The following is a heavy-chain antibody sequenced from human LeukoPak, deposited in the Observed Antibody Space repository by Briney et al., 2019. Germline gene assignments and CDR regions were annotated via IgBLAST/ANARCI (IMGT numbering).Heavy chain of an antibody. V-gene: IGHV1-8*01. D-gene: IGHD6-6*01. CDR1: GYTFTSYD. J-gene: IGHJ4*02. Sequence: GASVKVSCKASGYTFTSYDINWVRQATGQGLEWMGWMNPNSGNTGYAQKFQGRVTMTRNTSISTAYMELRSLRSDDTAIFYCARDLGYSSSSAIPLDYWGQGTLVTVSS. CDR3: ARDLGYSSSSAIPLDY. CDR2: MNPNSGNT.